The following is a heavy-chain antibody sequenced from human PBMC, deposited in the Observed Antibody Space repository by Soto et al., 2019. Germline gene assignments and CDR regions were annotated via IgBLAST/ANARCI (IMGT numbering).Heavy chain of an antibody. J-gene: IGHJ4*02. CDR1: GAYVSGAEHY. CDR2: TYYRGGS. V-gene: IGHV4-30-4*01. CDR3: ARLSGYDPAGAADK. Sequence: QVQLQESGPGLVQASRTLSLTCTLSGAYVSGAEHYWSWIRQPQGKGLEWIGYTYYRGGSCYNASRQRRGSISADTSQNQFALKLTSVTAADTAVYYCARLSGYDPAGAADKWGPGSLVSVSS. D-gene: IGHD5-12*01.